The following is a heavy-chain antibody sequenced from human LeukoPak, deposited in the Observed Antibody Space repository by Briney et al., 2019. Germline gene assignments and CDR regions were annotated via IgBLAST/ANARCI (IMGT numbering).Heavy chain of an antibody. CDR1: GYNFSKYW. CDR2: IYPRDSDI. J-gene: IGHJ4*02. D-gene: IGHD4-17*01. CDR3: ARHDPDYGDYVR. V-gene: IGHV5-51*01. Sequence: GESLKISCKGSGYNFSKYWIGWVRQMPGKGLEWMGIIYPRDSDIRYSPSFQGQVTISADKSISTAYLQWSSLKASDTAMYYCARHDPDYGDYVRWGQGTLVTVSS.